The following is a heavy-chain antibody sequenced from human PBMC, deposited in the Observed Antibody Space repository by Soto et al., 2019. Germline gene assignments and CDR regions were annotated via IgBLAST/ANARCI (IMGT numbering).Heavy chain of an antibody. V-gene: IGHV1-3*01. CDR3: ARVYCSGGSCYRVAFDI. CDR1: GYTFTSYA. Sequence: ASVKVSCKASGYTFTSYAMHWVRQAPGQRFEWMGWINAGNGNTKYSQKFQGRVTMTRDTSTSTVYMELSSLRSEDTAVYYCARVYCSGGSCYRVAFDIWGQGTMVTVSS. D-gene: IGHD2-15*01. J-gene: IGHJ3*02. CDR2: INAGNGNT.